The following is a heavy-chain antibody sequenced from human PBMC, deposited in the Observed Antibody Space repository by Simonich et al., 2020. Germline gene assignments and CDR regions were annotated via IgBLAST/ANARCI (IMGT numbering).Heavy chain of an antibody. Sequence: GGGLVKPGGSLRLSCAASGFTFSSYSMNWVRQAPGKGLEWVSSFSGSSSYIYYADSVKGRFTISRDNAKNSLYLQMNSLRAEDTAVYYCARDTSYYGSGSYYFDYWGQGTLVTVSS. D-gene: IGHD3-10*01. CDR2: FSGSSSYI. J-gene: IGHJ4*02. CDR3: ARDTSYYGSGSYYFDY. V-gene: IGHV3-21*01. CDR1: GFTFSSYS.